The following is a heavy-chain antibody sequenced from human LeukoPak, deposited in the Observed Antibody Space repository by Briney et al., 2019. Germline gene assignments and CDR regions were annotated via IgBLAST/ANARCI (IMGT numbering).Heavy chain of an antibody. CDR2: ISYDGSNK. V-gene: IGHV3-30*18. CDR1: GFTFSSYG. D-gene: IGHD6-25*01. CDR3: AKGGLFFSSAIDY. J-gene: IGHJ4*02. Sequence: GGSLRLSCAASGFTFSSYGMHWVRQAPGKGLEWVAVISYDGSNKYYADSVKGRFTISRDNSKNTLYLQMNSLRAEDTAVYYCAKGGLFFSSAIDYWDQGTLVTVSS.